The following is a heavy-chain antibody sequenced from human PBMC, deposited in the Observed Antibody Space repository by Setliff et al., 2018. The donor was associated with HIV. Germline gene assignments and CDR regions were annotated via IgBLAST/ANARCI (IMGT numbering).Heavy chain of an antibody. Sequence: SLRLSCAASGFTFDDYTMHWVRQAPGKGLEWVSIISWDGGNTYYADSVKGRFTISRDNSKNTLYLQMNSLKTEDTAVYFCSADYYNSSPFDYWGQGALVTVSS. J-gene: IGHJ4*02. CDR1: GFTFDDYT. CDR2: ISWDGGNT. CDR3: SADYYNSSPFDY. D-gene: IGHD3-22*01. V-gene: IGHV3-43*01.